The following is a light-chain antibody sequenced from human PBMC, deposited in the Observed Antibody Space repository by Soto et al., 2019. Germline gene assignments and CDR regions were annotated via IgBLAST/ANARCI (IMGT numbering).Light chain of an antibody. J-gene: IGKJ1*01. CDR1: QRFXNH. CDR3: QQSYSITLT. Sequence: DIQVSQSAFSLSASVGDTVTITCRASQRFXNHFYWYQQKPGKAPNILXHAASTLQRGVPSRFSGGGTATDFTPTSGSLQPEDFATDYCQQSYSITLTFGQGTKVDI. V-gene: IGKV1-39*01. CDR2: AAS.